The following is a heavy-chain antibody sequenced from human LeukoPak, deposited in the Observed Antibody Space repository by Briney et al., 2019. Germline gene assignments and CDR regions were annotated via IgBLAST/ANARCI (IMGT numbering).Heavy chain of an antibody. CDR3: AYCTNGVCYRGGVYGMDV. J-gene: IGHJ6*02. D-gene: IGHD2-8*01. Sequence: ASVKVSCKASGGTFSSYTISWVRQAPGQGLEWMGRIIPILGTANYAQKFQGRVTITADKSTSTAYMELSSLRSEDTAVYYCAYCTNGVCYRGGVYGMDVWGQGTTVTVSS. CDR2: IIPILGTA. V-gene: IGHV1-69*08. CDR1: GGTFSSYT.